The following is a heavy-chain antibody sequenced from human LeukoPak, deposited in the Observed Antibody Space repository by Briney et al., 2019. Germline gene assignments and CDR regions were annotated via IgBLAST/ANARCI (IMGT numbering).Heavy chain of an antibody. D-gene: IGHD3-22*01. CDR1: GFTFSSYA. CDR3: AKDGGSITTNWFDP. Sequence: GASLRLSCAASGFTFSSYAMSWVRQAPGKGLEWVSAISGSGGSTYYADSVKGRFTISRDNSKNTLYLQMNSLRAEDTAVYYCAKDGGSITTNWFDPWGQGTLVTVSS. J-gene: IGHJ5*02. CDR2: ISGSGGST. V-gene: IGHV3-23*01.